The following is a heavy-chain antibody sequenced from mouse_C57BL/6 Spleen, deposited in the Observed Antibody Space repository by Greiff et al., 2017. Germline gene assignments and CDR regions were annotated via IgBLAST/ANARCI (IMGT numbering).Heavy chain of an antibody. J-gene: IGHJ3*01. CDR2: ISDGGSYT. Sequence: EVKLVESGGGLVKPGGSLKLSCAASGFTFSSYAMSWVRQTPEKRLEWVATISDGGSYTYYPDNVKGRFTISRDNAKNNLYLQMSHLKSEDTAMYYCARDDGYHAYWGQGTLVTVSA. D-gene: IGHD2-3*01. V-gene: IGHV5-4*01. CDR1: GFTFSSYA. CDR3: ARDDGYHAY.